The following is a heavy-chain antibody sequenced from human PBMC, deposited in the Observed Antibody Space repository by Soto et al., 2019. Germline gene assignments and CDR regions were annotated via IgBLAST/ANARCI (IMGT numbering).Heavy chain of an antibody. CDR3: AKGTYSSFGRDAFDI. CDR1: GFTFSSYA. D-gene: IGHD6-19*01. J-gene: IGHJ3*02. CDR2: ISGSGGST. V-gene: IGHV3-23*01. Sequence: GESLKLSCAASGFTFSSYAMSWVRQAPGKGLEWVSAISGSGGSTYYADSVKGRFTISRDNSKNTLYLQMNSLRAEDTAVYYCAKGTYSSFGRDAFDIWGHGTMVTVSS.